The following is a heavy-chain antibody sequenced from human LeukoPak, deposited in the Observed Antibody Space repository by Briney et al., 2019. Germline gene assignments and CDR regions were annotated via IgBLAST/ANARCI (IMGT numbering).Heavy chain of an antibody. Sequence: SVKVSCKASGYTFTNYDINWVRQAPGQGLEWMGRIIPILGIANYAQKFQGRVTITADKSTSTAYMELSSLRSEDTAVYYCARAHSSSLGEFDYWGQGTLVTVSS. D-gene: IGHD6-6*01. CDR2: IIPILGIA. V-gene: IGHV1-69*04. CDR3: ARAHSSSLGEFDY. CDR1: GYTFTNYD. J-gene: IGHJ4*02.